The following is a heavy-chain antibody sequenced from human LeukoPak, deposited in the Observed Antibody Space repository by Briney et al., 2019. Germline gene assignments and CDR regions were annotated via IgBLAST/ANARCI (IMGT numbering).Heavy chain of an antibody. CDR2: INPNSGGT. V-gene: IGHV1-2*02. CDR3: ASTHDSSGYSNPMDV. Sequence: ASVKVSCKASGYTFTGYYMHWVRQAPGQGLEWMGWINPNSGGTNYAQKFQGRVTMTRDTSISTAYMELSRPRSDDTAVYYCASTHDSSGYSNPMDVWGKGTTVTVSS. D-gene: IGHD3-22*01. CDR1: GYTFTGYY. J-gene: IGHJ6*03.